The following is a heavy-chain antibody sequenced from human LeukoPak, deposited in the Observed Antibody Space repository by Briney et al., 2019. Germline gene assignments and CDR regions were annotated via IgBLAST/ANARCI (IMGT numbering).Heavy chain of an antibody. CDR1: GFTFSSYA. CDR3: AKGPRPQVPRAPFDY. D-gene: IGHD3-10*01. Sequence: GGSLRLSCAASGFTFSSYAMSWVRQGPGKGLEWVSAISGSGGSTYYADSVKGRFTISRDNSKNTLYLQMNSLRAEDTAVYYWAKGPRPQVPRAPFDYWGQGTLVTVSS. J-gene: IGHJ4*02. CDR2: ISGSGGST. V-gene: IGHV3-23*01.